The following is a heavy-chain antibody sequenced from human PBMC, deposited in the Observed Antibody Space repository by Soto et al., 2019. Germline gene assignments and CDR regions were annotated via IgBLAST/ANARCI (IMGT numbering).Heavy chain of an antibody. D-gene: IGHD1-26*01. CDR2: IYYSGST. CDR1: GGSISSGGYY. Sequence: SETLSLTCTVSGGSISSGGYYWSWIRQHPGKCLEWIGYIYYSGSTYYNPSLKSRVTISVDTSKNQFSLKLSSVTAADTAVYYCARGVGAISADWFDPWGQGTLVTVSS. J-gene: IGHJ5*02. V-gene: IGHV4-31*03. CDR3: ARGVGAISADWFDP.